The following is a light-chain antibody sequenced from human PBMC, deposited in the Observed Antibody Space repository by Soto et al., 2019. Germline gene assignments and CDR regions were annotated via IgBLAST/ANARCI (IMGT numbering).Light chain of an antibody. CDR1: QKINNF. V-gene: IGKV1-39*01. J-gene: IGKJ4*01. CDR3: QQSLGNPRT. Sequence: DIQLTQSPANLSASVGDSITITCRASQKINNFLNWYQHKPGKAPKLLIFLASTLETGVPSRFGGTGSGTDFTISISSLQPEDSATYYCQQSLGNPRTFGGGTKVDI. CDR2: LAS.